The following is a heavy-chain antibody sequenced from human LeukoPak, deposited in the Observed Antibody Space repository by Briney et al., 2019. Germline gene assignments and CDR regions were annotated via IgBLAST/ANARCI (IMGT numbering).Heavy chain of an antibody. CDR2: ISGSGGST. CDR3: ARVDEWLATDY. V-gene: IGHV3-23*01. CDR1: GFTFSTYA. J-gene: IGHJ4*02. Sequence: GGSLRLSCAASGFTFSTYAMTWVRQAPGKGLECVSGISGSGGSTYYADSVKGRFTISRDNSKNTLYLQMNSLRAEDTAVYYCARVDEWLATDYWGQGTLVTVSS. D-gene: IGHD6-19*01.